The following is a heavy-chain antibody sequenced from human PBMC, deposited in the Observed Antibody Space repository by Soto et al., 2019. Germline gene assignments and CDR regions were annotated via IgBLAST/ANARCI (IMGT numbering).Heavy chain of an antibody. CDR1: GYSFTSYW. Sequence: PGESLKISCKGSGYSFTSYWIGWVRQMPGKGLEWMGIIYPGDSDTRYSPSFQGQVTISADKSISTAYLQWSSLKASDTAMYYCVRRMDIVVVVAGAGDAFDIWGQGTMVTVSS. V-gene: IGHV5-51*01. J-gene: IGHJ3*02. D-gene: IGHD2-15*01. CDR3: VRRMDIVVVVAGAGDAFDI. CDR2: IYPGDSDT.